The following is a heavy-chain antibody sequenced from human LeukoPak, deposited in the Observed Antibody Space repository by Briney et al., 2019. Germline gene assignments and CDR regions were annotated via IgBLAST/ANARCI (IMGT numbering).Heavy chain of an antibody. CDR3: ARHVEKSYGDYEIDY. D-gene: IGHD4-17*01. Sequence: GESLKISCKGSGYSFNTYWIGWGRQMPGKSLEWMGIIYPGDSDTRYSPSFQGQVTISADKSISTAYLQWSSLKASDTAMYYCARHVEKSYGDYEIDYWGQGTLVTVSS. V-gene: IGHV5-51*01. CDR1: GYSFNTYW. CDR2: IYPGDSDT. J-gene: IGHJ4*02.